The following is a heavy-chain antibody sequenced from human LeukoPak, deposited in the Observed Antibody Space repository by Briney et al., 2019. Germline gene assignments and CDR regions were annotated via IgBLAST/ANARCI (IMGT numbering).Heavy chain of an antibody. J-gene: IGHJ4*02. CDR2: ISYDGSNK. V-gene: IGHV3-30-3*01. D-gene: IGHD6-19*01. Sequence: QTGGSLRLSCAASGFTFSSYAMHWVRQAPGKGLEWVAVISYDGSNKYYADSVKGRFTISRNNSKNTLYLQMNSLRAEDTAVYYCARALAVAGDYWGQGTLVTVSS. CDR3: ARALAVAGDY. CDR1: GFTFSSYA.